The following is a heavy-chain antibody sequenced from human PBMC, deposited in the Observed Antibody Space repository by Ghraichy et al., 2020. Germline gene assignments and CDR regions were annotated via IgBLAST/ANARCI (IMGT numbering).Heavy chain of an antibody. D-gene: IGHD3-22*01. V-gene: IGHV3-23*01. J-gene: IGHJ4*02. CDR3: AKGDYHQSTGYIPHYFDY. CDR2: ITASGFVT. CDR1: KFTFSSYA. Sequence: GGSLRLSCAASKFTFSSYAMTWVRQAPGKGLEWVSVITASGFVTYYADSVRGRFTISRDNSENTLYLQMKSLRADDSAVYYCAKGDYHQSTGYIPHYFDYWGQGILVTVSS.